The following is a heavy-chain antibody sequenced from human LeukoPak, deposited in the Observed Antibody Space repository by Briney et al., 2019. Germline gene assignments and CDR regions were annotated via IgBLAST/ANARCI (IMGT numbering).Heavy chain of an antibody. CDR2: ISYSGGT. Sequence: SETLSLTCTVSGGSISSSYWSWIRQPPGKGLEWIGYISYSGGTNHNPSLKSRGTISVDTSKNQFSLMLSSVTAADTAVYHCARRGDYFDLWGRGALVIISS. J-gene: IGHJ2*01. CDR3: ARRGDYFDL. D-gene: IGHD3-10*01. V-gene: IGHV4-59*08. CDR1: GGSISSSY.